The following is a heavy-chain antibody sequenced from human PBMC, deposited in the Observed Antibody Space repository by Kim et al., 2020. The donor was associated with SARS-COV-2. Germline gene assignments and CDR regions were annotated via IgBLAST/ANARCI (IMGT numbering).Heavy chain of an antibody. V-gene: IGHV4-59*13. Sequence: SETLSLTCTVSGGSISSYYWSWIRQPPGKGLEWIGYIYYSGSTNYNPSLKSRVTISVDTSKNQFSLKLSSVTAADTAVYYCARSSLLRGYSYGYFDYWG. CDR1: GGSISSYY. CDR3: ARSSLLRGYSYGYFDY. CDR2: IYYSGST. D-gene: IGHD5-18*01. J-gene: IGHJ4*01.